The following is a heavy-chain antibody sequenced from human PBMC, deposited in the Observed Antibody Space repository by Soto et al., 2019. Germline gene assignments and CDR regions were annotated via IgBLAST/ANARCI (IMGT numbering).Heavy chain of an antibody. Sequence: ASVKVSCKASGGTFSSYAISWVRQAPGQGLEWMGGIIHIFGTANYAQKFQGRVTITADESTSTAYMELSSLRSEDTAVYYCATHYYDSSGYYTPFDYWGQGTLVTVSS. CDR2: IIHIFGTA. CDR3: ATHYYDSSGYYTPFDY. J-gene: IGHJ4*02. D-gene: IGHD3-22*01. V-gene: IGHV1-69*13. CDR1: GGTFSSYA.